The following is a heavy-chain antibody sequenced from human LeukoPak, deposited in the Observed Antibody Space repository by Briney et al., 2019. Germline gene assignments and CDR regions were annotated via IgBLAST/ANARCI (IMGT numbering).Heavy chain of an antibody. CDR2: IRYDGSNK. CDR1: GFTFSSYG. J-gene: IGHJ4*02. D-gene: IGHD3-22*01. CDR3: AKDFSVYYYDSRVLDY. Sequence: GGPLRLSCAASGFTFSSYGMHWVRQAPGKGLEWVAFIRYDGSNKYYADSVKGRFTISRDNSKNTLYLQMNSLRAEDTAVYFCAKDFSVYYYDSRVLDYWGQGTLVTVSS. V-gene: IGHV3-30*02.